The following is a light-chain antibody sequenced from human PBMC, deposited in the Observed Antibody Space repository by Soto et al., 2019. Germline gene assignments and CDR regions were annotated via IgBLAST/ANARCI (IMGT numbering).Light chain of an antibody. J-gene: IGLJ1*01. Sequence: QSVLTQPASVSGSPGQSITISCTGTSSDVGGYNYVSWYQRHPGKAPKLMIFDVSNRPSGVSNRFSGSKSANTASLTISGLQAEDEADYFCSSYTSSTTTYVFGTGNKVTVL. CDR3: SSYTSSTTTYV. CDR1: SSDVGGYNY. CDR2: DVS. V-gene: IGLV2-14*03.